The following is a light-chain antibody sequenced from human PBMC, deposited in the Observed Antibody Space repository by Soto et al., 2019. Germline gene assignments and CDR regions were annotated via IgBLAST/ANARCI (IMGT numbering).Light chain of an antibody. CDR2: GAS. CDR1: QSVRSSY. J-gene: IGKJ1*01. Sequence: EIVLTQSPGTLSLSPGERATLSCRASQSVRSSYLAWYQQKPRQAPRLLIYGASSSATGIPDRFSGSGSGTDFTLTISRLEPEDFEVYYCQQYGSSPPTFGQGTKVEIK. V-gene: IGKV3-20*01. CDR3: QQYGSSPPT.